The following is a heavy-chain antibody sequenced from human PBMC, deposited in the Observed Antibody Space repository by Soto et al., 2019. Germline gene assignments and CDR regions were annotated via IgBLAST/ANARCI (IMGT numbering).Heavy chain of an antibody. Sequence: GGSLRLSCAASGFTFSSYWMSWVRQAPGKGLEWVANIKQDGSEKYYVDSVKGRFTISRDNAKNSLYLQMNSLRAEDTAVYYCAREGQGYDFFWGNYRPQPYFDYRCQGTPVTVSA. CDR2: IKQDGSEK. D-gene: IGHD3-16*02. V-gene: IGHV3-7*01. CDR1: GFTFSSYW. CDR3: AREGQGYDFFWGNYRPQPYFDY. J-gene: IGHJ4*02.